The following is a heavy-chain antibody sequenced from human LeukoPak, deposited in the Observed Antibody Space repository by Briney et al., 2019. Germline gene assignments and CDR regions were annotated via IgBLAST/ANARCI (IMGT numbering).Heavy chain of an antibody. J-gene: IGHJ6*03. Sequence: PGGSLRLSCAASGFTFSSYGMHWVRQAPGKGLEWVAFIRYDGSNKFYADSVKGRFTISRDDSKNTLHLQMNSLRPEDTAVYHCAKEFEAWYSYMDVWGQGTTVTVSS. D-gene: IGHD3-10*01. CDR2: IRYDGSNK. CDR1: GFTFSSYG. V-gene: IGHV3-30*02. CDR3: AKEFEAWYSYMDV.